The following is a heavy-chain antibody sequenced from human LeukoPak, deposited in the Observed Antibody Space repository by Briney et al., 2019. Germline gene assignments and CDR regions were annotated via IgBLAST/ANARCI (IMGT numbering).Heavy chain of an antibody. CDR3: ASEGSGGSYWF. Sequence: PGGSLRLSCAASGFTFSSYAMHWVRQAPGKGLEWVAVISYDGSNKYYADSVKGRFTISRDNSKNTLYLQMNSLRAEDTAVYYCASEGSGGSYWFWGQGTLVTVSS. D-gene: IGHD1-26*01. CDR2: ISYDGSNK. CDR1: GFTFSSYA. J-gene: IGHJ4*02. V-gene: IGHV3-30-3*01.